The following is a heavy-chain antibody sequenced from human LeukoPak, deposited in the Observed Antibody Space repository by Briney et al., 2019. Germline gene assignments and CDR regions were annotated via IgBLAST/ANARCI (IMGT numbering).Heavy chain of an antibody. V-gene: IGHV1-69*04. CDR1: GGTFSSYA. CDR3: ARDSSDSSSWYEGTMVDY. D-gene: IGHD6-13*01. Sequence: ASVKVSCKASGGTFSSYAISWVRQAPGRGLEWMGRIIPILGIANYAQKFQGRVTMTRDTSTSTVYMELSSLRSEDTAVYYCARDSSDSSSWYEGTMVDYWGQGTLVTVSS. J-gene: IGHJ4*02. CDR2: IIPILGIA.